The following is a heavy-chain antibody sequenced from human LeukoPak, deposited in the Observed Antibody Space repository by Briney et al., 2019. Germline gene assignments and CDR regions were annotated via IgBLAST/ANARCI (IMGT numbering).Heavy chain of an antibody. CDR2: ISSSSSYI. Sequence: GGSLRLSCAASGFTFSSYSMNWVRQAPGKGLGWVSSISSSSSYIYYADSVKGRFTISRDNAKNSLYLQMNSLRAEDTAVYYCARAQYNWNDLYYFDYWGQGTLVTVSS. CDR3: ARAQYNWNDLYYFDY. V-gene: IGHV3-21*01. D-gene: IGHD1-1*01. J-gene: IGHJ4*02. CDR1: GFTFSSYS.